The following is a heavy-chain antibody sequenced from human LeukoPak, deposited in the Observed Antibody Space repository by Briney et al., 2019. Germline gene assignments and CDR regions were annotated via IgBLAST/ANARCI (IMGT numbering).Heavy chain of an antibody. CDR3: AKDIRRDYGSGRGFDY. D-gene: IGHD3-10*01. J-gene: IGHJ4*02. V-gene: IGHV3-9*01. Sequence: GGSLRLSCAASGFTFDDYAMHWVRQAPGKGLEWVSGISWNSGSIGYADSVKGRFTISRDNAKNSLYLQMNSLRAEDTALYYCAKDIRRDYGSGRGFDYWGQGTLVTVSS. CDR1: GFTFDDYA. CDR2: ISWNSGSI.